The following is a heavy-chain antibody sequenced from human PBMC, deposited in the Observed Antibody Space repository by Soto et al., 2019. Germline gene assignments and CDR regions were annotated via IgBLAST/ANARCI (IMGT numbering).Heavy chain of an antibody. CDR3: ARGQWLPRGEY. CDR1: GGSFSGFF. V-gene: IGHV4-34*02. CDR2: INHSGST. Sequence: QVQPQQWGAGLLKPSETLSLTCAVHGGSFSGFFWTWIRQPPGKGLEWIGEINHSGSTNYNPSLKSRVTISVDTSENQFSLRLTSVTAADTAVYYCARGQWLPRGEYWGQGTLVTVSS. J-gene: IGHJ4*02. D-gene: IGHD6-19*01.